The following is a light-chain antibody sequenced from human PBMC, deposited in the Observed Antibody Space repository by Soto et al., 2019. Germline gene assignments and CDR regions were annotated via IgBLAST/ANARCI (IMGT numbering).Light chain of an antibody. CDR3: QQYCSSPWT. Sequence: EIVLTQCPSTLSLSPGERATLSCRASQSVSSSYLAWYQQKPGQAPRLLIYGASSRATGIPDRFSGSGSGTDFTLTISRLEPEDFAVYYRQQYCSSPWTFGQGTKVDIK. CDR2: GAS. CDR1: QSVSSSY. V-gene: IGKV3-20*01. J-gene: IGKJ1*01.